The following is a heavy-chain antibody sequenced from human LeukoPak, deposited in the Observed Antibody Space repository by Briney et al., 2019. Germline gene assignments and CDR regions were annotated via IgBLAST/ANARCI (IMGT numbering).Heavy chain of an antibody. V-gene: IGHV3-23*01. CDR3: AKPAKTDYADY. D-gene: IGHD1-14*01. CDR1: GFTFSNHA. J-gene: IGHJ4*02. CDR2: ISGSGGNT. Sequence: GGTLRLSCAASGFTFSNHAMNWVRQAPGKGLEWVSAISGSGGNTYYADSVKGRFTISRDNSKNTLYLQMTSLRAEDTALYYCAKPAKTDYADYWGQGTLVTVSS.